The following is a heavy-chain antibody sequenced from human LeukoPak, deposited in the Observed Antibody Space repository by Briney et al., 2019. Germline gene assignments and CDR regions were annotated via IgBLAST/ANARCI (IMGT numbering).Heavy chain of an antibody. D-gene: IGHD3-3*01. J-gene: IGHJ6*03. CDR3: ARDTDFWSGYPLRNYYYYYMDV. Sequence: GGSLRLSCAASGFTFSSYAMHWVRQAPGKGLEWVAVISYDGSNKYYADSVKGRFTISRDNSKNTLYLQMNSLRAEDTAVYYCARDTDFWSGYPLRNYYYYYMDVWGKGTTVTVSS. CDR1: GFTFSSYA. CDR2: ISYDGSNK. V-gene: IGHV3-30*04.